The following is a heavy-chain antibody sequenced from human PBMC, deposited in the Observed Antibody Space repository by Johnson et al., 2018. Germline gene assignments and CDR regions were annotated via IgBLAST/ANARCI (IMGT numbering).Heavy chain of an antibody. CDR3: AKDPLSSTSLNWFDP. Sequence: VQLVQSGGGVVRPGGSLRLSCAASGFTFDDYGMSWVRQAPGKGLEWVSGINGYGGSTGYADSVKGRFTISRDNAKNSLYLQMNSLRAEDTAVNYCAKDPLSSTSLNWFDPWGQGTLVTVSS. D-gene: IGHD2-2*01. V-gene: IGHV3-20*04. CDR2: INGYGGST. J-gene: IGHJ5*02. CDR1: GFTFDDYG.